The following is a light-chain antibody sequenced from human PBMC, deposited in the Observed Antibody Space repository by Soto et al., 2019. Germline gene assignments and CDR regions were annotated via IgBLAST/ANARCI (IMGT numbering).Light chain of an antibody. CDR3: QQRSNWPPWT. V-gene: IGKV3D-20*02. CDR1: QSVSSTF. Sequence: VLTQSAGTLSLSPGERGTLSCRASQSVSSTFLAWYQQKPGQAPRLLIYDASTRATGIPDRFSGSGSGTDFTLTISSLEPEDFAVYYCQQRSNWPPWTFGQGTKVDIK. CDR2: DAS. J-gene: IGKJ1*01.